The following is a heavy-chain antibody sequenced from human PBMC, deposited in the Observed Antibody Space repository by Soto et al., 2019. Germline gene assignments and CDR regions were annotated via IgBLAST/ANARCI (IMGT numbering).Heavy chain of an antibody. Sequence: GGSLRLSCAASGLTFSNYAMNWVRQAPGKGLEWVSAISGGSGTTYYADSVKGRFTISRDISKNTLFLQMNNPRAEDPAVYYCAKDCGSSSSCYFDLGVWGQGTTVT. D-gene: IGHD6-6*01. CDR3: AKDCGSSSSCYFDLGV. V-gene: IGHV3-23*01. J-gene: IGHJ6*02. CDR1: GLTFSNYA. CDR2: ISGGSGTT.